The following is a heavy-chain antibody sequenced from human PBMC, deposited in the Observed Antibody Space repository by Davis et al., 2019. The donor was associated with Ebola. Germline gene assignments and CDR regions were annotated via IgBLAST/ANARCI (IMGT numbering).Heavy chain of an antibody. J-gene: IGHJ6*02. Sequence: MPSETLSLTCTVSGGSISSSSYYWGWIRQPPGKGLEWIGSIYYSGSTYYNPSLKSRVTVSVDTSKNQFSLKLSSVTAADTAVYYCARLPPGRYSSYYYYGMDVWGQGTTVTVSS. CDR2: IYYSGST. D-gene: IGHD2-15*01. CDR3: ARLPPGRYSSYYYYGMDV. V-gene: IGHV4-39*01. CDR1: GGSISSSSYY.